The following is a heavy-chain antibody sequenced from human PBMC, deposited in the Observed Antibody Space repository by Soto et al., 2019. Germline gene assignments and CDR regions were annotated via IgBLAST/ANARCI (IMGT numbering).Heavy chain of an antibody. CDR1: GFTFSSYA. CDR3: ARPLWRNDYNWGYFDL. V-gene: IGHV3-30-3*01. Sequence: QVQLVESGGGVVQPGRSLRLSCAASGFTFSSYAMHWVRQAPGKGLEGVAVISYDGSNKYYADSVKGRFTISRDNSKNTLYLLMNSLRAEDTAVYYCARPLWRNDYNWGYFDLWGRGTLVTVSS. CDR2: ISYDGSNK. D-gene: IGHD4-4*01. J-gene: IGHJ2*01.